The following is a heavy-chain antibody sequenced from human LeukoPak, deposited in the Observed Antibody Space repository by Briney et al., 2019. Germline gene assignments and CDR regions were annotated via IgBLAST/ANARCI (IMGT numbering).Heavy chain of an antibody. V-gene: IGHV4-61*02. CDR3: ARDNAYYYGSGAHYFYGMDL. Sequence: SETLSLTCTVSGGGSVSSRGHYWSWIRQPAGKGLEWIGRIYVTGSTNYNPSLESRVTMSVDTPKNQFSLKLSSVTAADTAVYYCARDNAYYYGSGAHYFYGMDLWGPGTTVTVSS. CDR2: IYVTGST. D-gene: IGHD3-10*01. J-gene: IGHJ6*02. CDR1: GGGSVSSRGHY.